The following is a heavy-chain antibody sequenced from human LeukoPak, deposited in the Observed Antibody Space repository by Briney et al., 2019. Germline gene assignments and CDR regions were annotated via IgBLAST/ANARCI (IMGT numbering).Heavy chain of an antibody. D-gene: IGHD2-2*01. CDR3: ARTYCSSTSCQKRGARFDY. Sequence: ASVKVSCKASGGTFISYAISWVRQAPGQGLEWMGGIIPIFGTANYAQKFQGRVTITADESTSTAYMELSSLRSEDTAVYYCARTYCSSTSCQKRGARFDYWGQGTLVTVSS. V-gene: IGHV1-69*13. J-gene: IGHJ4*02. CDR2: IIPIFGTA. CDR1: GGTFISYA.